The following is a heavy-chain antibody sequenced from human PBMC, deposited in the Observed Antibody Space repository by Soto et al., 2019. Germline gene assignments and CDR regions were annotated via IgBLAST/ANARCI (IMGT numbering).Heavy chain of an antibody. J-gene: IGHJ6*02. Sequence: VSCKASGDTFKNCVISWVRQAPGQGLEWMGGIIPLFGTTDFAQRFQGRLTITTDESTTTAYMELSRLRSEDTATYYCAAELGFGKLSVVWGQGTTVIVSS. D-gene: IGHD3-10*01. CDR2: IIPLFGTT. V-gene: IGHV1-69*05. CDR1: GDTFKNCV. CDR3: AAELGFGKLSVV.